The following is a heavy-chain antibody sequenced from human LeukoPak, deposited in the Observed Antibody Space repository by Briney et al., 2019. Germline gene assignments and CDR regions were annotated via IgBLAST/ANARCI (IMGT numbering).Heavy chain of an antibody. J-gene: IGHJ4*02. CDR2: ISAYNGNT. CDR3: ARVGDYVWGSYRSYNFDY. V-gene: IGHV1-18*01. D-gene: IGHD3-16*02. CDR1: GYTFTSYG. Sequence: GASVKVSCKASGYTFTSYGISWVRQAPGQGLEWMGWISAYNGNTNYAQKLQGGVTMTTDTSTSTAYMELRSLRSDDTAVYYCARVGDYVWGSYRSYNFDYWGQGTLVTVSS.